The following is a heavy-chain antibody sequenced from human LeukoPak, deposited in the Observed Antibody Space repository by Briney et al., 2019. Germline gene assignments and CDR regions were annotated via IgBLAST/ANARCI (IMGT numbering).Heavy chain of an antibody. V-gene: IGHV3-33*01. J-gene: IGHJ4*02. CDR1: GFTFSSYG. CDR2: IWYDGSNK. D-gene: IGHD1-1*01. Sequence: PGRSLRLSCAASGFTFSSYGMHWVRQAPGKGLEWVAVIWYDGSNKYYADSVKGRFTISRDNSKNSLYLQMNSLRAEDTAVYYCARDPQGRTTLYYFDYWGQGTLVTVSS. CDR3: ARDPQGRTTLYYFDY.